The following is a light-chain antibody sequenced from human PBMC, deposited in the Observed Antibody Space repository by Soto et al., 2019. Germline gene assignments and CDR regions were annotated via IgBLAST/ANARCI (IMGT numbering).Light chain of an antibody. CDR2: AAS. J-gene: IGKJ1*01. CDR3: QRYNSAPQT. Sequence: DIQMTQSPSSLSASVGDRVTITCRASQGMSNYLAWYQQRPGKVPKLLIYAASTLQSGVPSRFSGRGSGTDFTLTISSLQPEDAATYYCQRYNSAPQTFGQGTKVEV. V-gene: IGKV1-27*01. CDR1: QGMSNY.